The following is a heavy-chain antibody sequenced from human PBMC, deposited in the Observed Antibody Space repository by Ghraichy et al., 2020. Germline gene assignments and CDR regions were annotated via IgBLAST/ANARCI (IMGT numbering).Heavy chain of an antibody. Sequence: ASVKVSCKASGYTFTSYGISWVRQAPGQGLEWMGWISAYNGNTNYAQKLQGRVTMTTDTSTSTAYMELRSLGSDDTAVYYCARARGYSYGEGYYYYYGMDVWGQGTTVTVSS. CDR1: GYTFTSYG. D-gene: IGHD5-18*01. CDR2: ISAYNGNT. J-gene: IGHJ6*02. V-gene: IGHV1-18*01. CDR3: ARARGYSYGEGYYYYYGMDV.